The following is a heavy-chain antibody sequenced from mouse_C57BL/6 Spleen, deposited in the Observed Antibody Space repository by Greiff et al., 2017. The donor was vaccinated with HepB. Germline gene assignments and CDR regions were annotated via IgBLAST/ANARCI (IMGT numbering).Heavy chain of an antibody. CDR2: IYPGDGDT. D-gene: IGHD2-2*01. Sequence: QVQLKESGAELVKPGASVKISCKASGYAFSSYWMNWVKQRPGKGLEWIGQIYPGDGDTNYNGEFKGKATLTADKSSSTAYKQLSSLTSEDSAVYFCAREGGYDGGAFAYWGQGTLVTVSA. J-gene: IGHJ3*01. CDR3: AREGGYDGGAFAY. V-gene: IGHV1-80*01. CDR1: GYAFSSYW.